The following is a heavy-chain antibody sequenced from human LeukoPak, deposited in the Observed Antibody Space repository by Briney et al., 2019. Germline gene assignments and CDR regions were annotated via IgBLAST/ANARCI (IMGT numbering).Heavy chain of an antibody. Sequence: SETLSLTCTASGASISSTNYCWGWIRQPPGKGLEWIGSIYNSGTTQCTPSLKSRLTISVDTSKNQFSLKLSSATAADTAVYYCAAPYSGSYQYYFDYWGQGALVTVSS. CDR1: GASISSTNYC. D-gene: IGHD1-26*01. J-gene: IGHJ4*02. CDR3: AAPYSGSYQYYFDY. V-gene: IGHV4-39*01. CDR2: IYNSGTT.